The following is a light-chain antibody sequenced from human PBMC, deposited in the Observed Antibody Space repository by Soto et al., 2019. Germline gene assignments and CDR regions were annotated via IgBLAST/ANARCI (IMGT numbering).Light chain of an antibody. J-gene: IGLJ7*01. CDR1: NSNIGKNS. CDR3: AAWDDSLNGLV. CDR2: SDT. V-gene: IGLV1-44*01. Sequence: QSVLSQEASVSGTPGQRVAMACSGGNSNIGKNSVNWYRQVPGTAPQLLIYSDTLRSFGIPDRFSASKSDTSATLAIGGLQSDDEALYFCAAWDDSLNGLVFGGATHLTVL.